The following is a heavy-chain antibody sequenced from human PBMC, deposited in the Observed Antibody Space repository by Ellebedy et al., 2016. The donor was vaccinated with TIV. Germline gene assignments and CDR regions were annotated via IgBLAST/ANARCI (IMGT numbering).Heavy chain of an antibody. J-gene: IGHJ6*02. V-gene: IGHV3-23*01. Sequence: GESLKISCAASGFIFSNYVMAWVRQVPGKGLEWVSAMAEYDGRTFYADSVRGRFTISRDNSKNTLYLQMNSLRAEDTAVYYCAREKSYDVWKRGDYNYNAMDVWGQGTKVTVSS. CDR2: MAEYDGRT. D-gene: IGHD3-3*01. CDR1: GFIFSNYV. CDR3: AREKSYDVWKRGDYNYNAMDV.